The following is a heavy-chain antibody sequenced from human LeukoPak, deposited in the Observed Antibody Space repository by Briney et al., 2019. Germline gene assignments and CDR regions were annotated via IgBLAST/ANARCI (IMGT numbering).Heavy chain of an antibody. CDR3: ARLGGRVDSSGYYYGIRPEAPDY. CDR1: GGSISSHY. D-gene: IGHD3-22*01. Sequence: SETLSLTCTVSGGSISSHYWSWIRQPPGKGLEWIGYIYYSGSTNYNPSLKSRVTISVDTSKNQFSLKLSSVTAADTAVYYCARLGGRVDSSGYYYGIRPEAPDYWGQGTLVTVSS. V-gene: IGHV4-59*11. CDR2: IYYSGST. J-gene: IGHJ4*02.